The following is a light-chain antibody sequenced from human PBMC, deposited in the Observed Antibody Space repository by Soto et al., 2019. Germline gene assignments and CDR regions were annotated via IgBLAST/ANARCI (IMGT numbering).Light chain of an antibody. CDR3: QQYHDWPIP. J-gene: IGKJ1*01. V-gene: IGKV3-15*01. CDR1: QSVSSN. CDR2: GAS. Sequence: RVMTQSPATRSVSPCERATLSGRASQSVSSNLSWYQQKPGQAPRLLIYGASTRATGIPARFRGSGSGTEFTLTISSLQSEDFAVYYCQQYHDWPIPFGQGTKVDIK.